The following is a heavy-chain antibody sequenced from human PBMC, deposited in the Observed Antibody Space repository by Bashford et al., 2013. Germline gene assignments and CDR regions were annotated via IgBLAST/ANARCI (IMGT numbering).Heavy chain of an antibody. J-gene: IGHJ4*02. Sequence: VRQAPGKGLEWVSAISGSGGSTYYADSVKGRFTISRDNSKNTLYLQMNSLRAEDTAVYYCAKVSVITFGGVIAYFDYWGQGTLVTVSS. D-gene: IGHD3-16*02. CDR3: AKVSVITFGGVIAYFDY. CDR2: ISGSGGST. V-gene: IGHV3-23*01.